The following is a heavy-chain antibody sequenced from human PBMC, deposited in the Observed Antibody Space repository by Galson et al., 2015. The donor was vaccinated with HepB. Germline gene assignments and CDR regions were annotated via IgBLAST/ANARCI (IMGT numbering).Heavy chain of an antibody. V-gene: IGHV3-21*01. CDR3: AREENIAARGDAFDI. CDR1: GFTFSSYS. CDR2: ISSSSSYI. D-gene: IGHD6-6*01. J-gene: IGHJ3*02. Sequence: SLRLSCAASGFTFSSYSMNWVRQAPGKGLEWVSSISSSSSYIYYADSVKGRFTISRDNAKNSLYLQMNSLRAEDTAVYYCAREENIAARGDAFDIWGQGTMVTVSS.